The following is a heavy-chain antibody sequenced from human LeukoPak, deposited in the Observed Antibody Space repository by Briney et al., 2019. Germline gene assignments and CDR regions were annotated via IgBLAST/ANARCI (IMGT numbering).Heavy chain of an antibody. CDR2: INEDGSEK. CDR1: GFSFSTHW. CDR3: ARDPTRRYCSGGSCYTHYGMDV. D-gene: IGHD2-15*01. V-gene: IGHV3-7*01. Sequence: GGSLRLSCVASGFSFSTHWVNWFRQAPGEGVEWGANINEDGSEKNYVDSVKGRLTISRDNAKNSLYLQMNRLRAEDTAVYYCARDPTRRYCSGGSCYTHYGMDVWGQGTTVTVSS. J-gene: IGHJ6*02.